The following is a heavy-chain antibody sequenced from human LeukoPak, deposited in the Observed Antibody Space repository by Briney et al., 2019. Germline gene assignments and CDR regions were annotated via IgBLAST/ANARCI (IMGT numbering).Heavy chain of an antibody. V-gene: IGHV4-39*07. J-gene: IGHJ6*03. CDR1: GGSISSSSYY. Sequence: SETLSLTCTVSGGSISSSSYYWGWIRQPPGKGLEWIGSIYYSGSTYYNPSLKSRVTISVDTSKNQFSLKLSSVTAADTAVYYYAKVVKKGYCSSTSCYYYYMDVWGKGTTVTVSS. CDR3: AKVVKKGYCSSTSCYYYYMDV. CDR2: IYYSGST. D-gene: IGHD2-2*01.